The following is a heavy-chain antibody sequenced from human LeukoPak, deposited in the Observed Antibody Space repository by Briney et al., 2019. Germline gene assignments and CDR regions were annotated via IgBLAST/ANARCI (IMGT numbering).Heavy chain of an antibody. Sequence: PSETLSLTCAVYGGSFSGYYWSWIRQPPGKGLEWIGKINHSGSTNYNPSLKSRVTISVDTSKNQFSLKLSSVTAADTAVYYCARYLGSGYYSHFDYWGQGTLVTVSS. D-gene: IGHD3-22*01. CDR1: GGSFSGYY. V-gene: IGHV4-34*01. CDR2: INHSGST. CDR3: ARYLGSGYYSHFDY. J-gene: IGHJ4*02.